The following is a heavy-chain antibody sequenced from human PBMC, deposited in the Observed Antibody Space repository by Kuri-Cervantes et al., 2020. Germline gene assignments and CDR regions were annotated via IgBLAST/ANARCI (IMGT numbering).Heavy chain of an antibody. Sequence: GGSLRLSCAASGFTFSSYAMSWVRQAPGKGLEWVSAISGSGGSTYYADSVKGRFTISRDNAKNSLYLQMNSLRAEDTAVYYCARARGYGSGSYSTSVPSYYYYGMDVWGQGTTVTVSS. CDR2: ISGSGGST. D-gene: IGHD3-10*01. CDR3: ARARGYGSGSYSTSVPSYYYYGMDV. CDR1: GFTFSSYA. V-gene: IGHV3-23*01. J-gene: IGHJ6*02.